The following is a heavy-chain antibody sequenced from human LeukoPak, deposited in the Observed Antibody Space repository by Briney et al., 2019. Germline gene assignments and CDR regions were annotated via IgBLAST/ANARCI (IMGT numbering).Heavy chain of an antibody. Sequence: PGGSLRLSCAASGFTFNTFGIHWVRQAPGKGLDWVAVISYDGNKEYYADSVKGRFTISRDNSKNTLYLQMNSLRPEDTAVYYCANPRTPMTSFFDYWGQGTLVTVSS. CDR2: ISYDGNKE. D-gene: IGHD4-17*01. CDR3: ANPRTPMTSFFDY. V-gene: IGHV3-30*18. CDR1: GFTFNTFG. J-gene: IGHJ4*02.